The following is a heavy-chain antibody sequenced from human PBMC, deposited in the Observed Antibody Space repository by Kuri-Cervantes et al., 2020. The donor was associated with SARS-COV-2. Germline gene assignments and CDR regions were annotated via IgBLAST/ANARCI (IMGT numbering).Heavy chain of an antibody. CDR2: INHSGST. Sequence: GSLRLSCAVYGGSFSGYYWSWIRQPPGKGLEWIGEINHSGSTNYNPSLKSRVTIPVDTSKNQFSLKLSSVTAADTAVYYCARISAVPAAKRTYYSDYWGQGTLVTVSS. V-gene: IGHV4-34*01. CDR1: GGSFSGYY. CDR3: ARISAVPAAKRTYYSDY. J-gene: IGHJ4*02. D-gene: IGHD2-2*01.